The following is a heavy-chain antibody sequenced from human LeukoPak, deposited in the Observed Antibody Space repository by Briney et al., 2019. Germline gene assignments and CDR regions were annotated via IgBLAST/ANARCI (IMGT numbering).Heavy chain of an antibody. CDR3: ARMMGANWGPDY. CDR2: ISRSSSSI. Sequence: GGSLRLSCAASGFTFSTYSMNWVRQAPGKELEWVSSISRSSSSIYYADSVKGRFTISRDNAKNSLYLQMNSLRAEDTAVYYCARMMGANWGPDYWGQGTLVTVSS. D-gene: IGHD7-27*01. CDR1: GFTFSTYS. J-gene: IGHJ4*02. V-gene: IGHV3-21*01.